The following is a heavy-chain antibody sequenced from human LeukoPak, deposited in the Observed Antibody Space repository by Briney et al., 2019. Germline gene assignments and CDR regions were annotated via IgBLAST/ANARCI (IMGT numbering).Heavy chain of an antibody. CDR3: ARDSRVVVAAKHYYYGTDV. CDR1: GGTFSSYA. J-gene: IGHJ6*02. V-gene: IGHV1-69*01. D-gene: IGHD2-15*01. Sequence: SVKVSCKASGGTFSSYAISWVRQAPGQGLEWMGGIIPIFGTANYAQKFQGRVTITADESTSTAYMELSSLRSEDTAVYYCARDSRVVVAAKHYYYGTDVWGQGTTVTVSS. CDR2: IIPIFGTA.